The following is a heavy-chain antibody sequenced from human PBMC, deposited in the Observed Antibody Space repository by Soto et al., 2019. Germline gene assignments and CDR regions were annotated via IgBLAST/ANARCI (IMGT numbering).Heavy chain of an antibody. D-gene: IGHD3-16*01. CDR2: ISDDSSYI. Sequence: GGSLRLSCTASGFMFSAYTMNWVRQAPGKGLEWLSSISDDSSYIDYADSLRGRFTVSRDNARNSLYLQIDSLGVEDTAVYYCATPYYFNHWGPGTLVTVSS. CDR1: GFMFSAYT. CDR3: ATPYYFNH. V-gene: IGHV3-21*06. J-gene: IGHJ1*01.